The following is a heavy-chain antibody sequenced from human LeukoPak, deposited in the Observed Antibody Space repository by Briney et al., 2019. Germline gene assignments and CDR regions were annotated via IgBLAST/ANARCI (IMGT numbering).Heavy chain of an antibody. CDR1: GGSISSSSYY. CDR3: ARDEGFGELLSNFDY. Sequence: SSETLSLTCTVSGGSISSSSYYWGWIRQPPGKGLEWIGSIYYSGSTYYNPSLKSRVTISVDTSKNQFSLKLSSVTAADTAVYYCARDEGFGELLSNFDYWGQGTLVTVSS. CDR2: IYYSGST. J-gene: IGHJ4*02. D-gene: IGHD3-10*01. V-gene: IGHV4-39*02.